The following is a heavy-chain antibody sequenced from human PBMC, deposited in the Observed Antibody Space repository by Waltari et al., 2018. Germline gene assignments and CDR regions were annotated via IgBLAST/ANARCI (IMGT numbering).Heavy chain of an antibody. CDR3: AREGGGTLDWFDP. CDR2: IYYSGST. CDR1: GGSISSYY. Sequence: QVQLQESGSGLVKPSETLSLTCTVSGGSISSYYWSWIRQPPGPGLEWIGYIYYSGSTNYNPSLKSRVTISVDTSKNQFSLKLSSVTAADTAVYYCAREGGGTLDWFDPWGQGTLVTVSS. D-gene: IGHD2-15*01. J-gene: IGHJ5*02. V-gene: IGHV4-59*01.